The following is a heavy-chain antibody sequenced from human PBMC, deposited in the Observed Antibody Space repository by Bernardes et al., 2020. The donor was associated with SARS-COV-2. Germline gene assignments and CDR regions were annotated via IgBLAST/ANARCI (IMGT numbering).Heavy chain of an antibody. Sequence: GGSLRLSCAASGFTVSSNYMNWVRQAPGKGLEWVSVIYPGGSTYYADSMKGRFTVSRDNSKNTLYLQMNSLRAEDTAVYDCAREFATTVETTYWHFDLWGRGTLVTVAS. CDR1: GFTVSSNY. V-gene: IGHV3-66*02. D-gene: IGHD4-17*01. J-gene: IGHJ2*01. CDR2: IYPGGST. CDR3: AREFATTVETTYWHFDL.